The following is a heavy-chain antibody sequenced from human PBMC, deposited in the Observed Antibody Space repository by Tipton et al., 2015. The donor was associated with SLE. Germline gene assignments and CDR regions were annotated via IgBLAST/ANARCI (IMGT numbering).Heavy chain of an antibody. J-gene: IGHJ4*02. CDR3: ARESSYYGSGSYYNVDY. D-gene: IGHD3-10*01. Sequence: QVQLVQSGVEVKKPGASVKVSCKGSGYTFSNYGIGWVRQAPGQGLEWMGWITTYNGNTKYAQRFQGRVAMTTDTSTSTVYLELRSLRSDDTAVYYCARESSYYGSGSYYNVDYWGQGTLVTVSS. V-gene: IGHV1-18*01. CDR1: GYTFSNYG. CDR2: ITTYNGNT.